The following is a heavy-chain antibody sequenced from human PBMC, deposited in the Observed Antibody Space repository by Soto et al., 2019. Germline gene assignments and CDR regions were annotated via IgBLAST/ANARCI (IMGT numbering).Heavy chain of an antibody. CDR2: IYRDDDK. V-gene: IGHV2-5*02. J-gene: IGHJ5*02. CDR1: GFSLSTSGVG. CDR3: AHIHHCDGGFDP. D-gene: IGHD2-21*02. Sequence: QITLKESGPTLVKPTQTLTLTCTFSGFSLSTSGVGVGWIRQPPGKALEWLALIYRDDDKRYSPSLKSRLTITKDNSKNQVVLTMTNRDPVDTATYDRAHIHHCDGGFDPWGQGTLVTVSS.